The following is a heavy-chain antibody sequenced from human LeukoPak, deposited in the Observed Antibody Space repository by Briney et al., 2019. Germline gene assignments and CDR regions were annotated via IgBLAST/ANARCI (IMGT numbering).Heavy chain of an antibody. J-gene: IGHJ3*02. CDR1: GFTFSSTD. CDR2: IGTAGDT. Sequence: GSLRLSCAASGFTFSSTDMHWVRQATGKGLEWVSAIGTAGDTYYPDSVKGRFTISRENAKNSLYLHVDSLRAGDTAVYYCARADSPRLRAFDIWGQGTMVTVSS. CDR3: ARADSPRLRAFDI. D-gene: IGHD3-22*01. V-gene: IGHV3-13*04.